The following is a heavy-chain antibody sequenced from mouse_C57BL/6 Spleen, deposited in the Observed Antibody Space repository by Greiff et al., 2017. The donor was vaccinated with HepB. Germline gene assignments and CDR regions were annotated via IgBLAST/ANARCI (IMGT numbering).Heavy chain of an antibody. J-gene: IGHJ1*03. V-gene: IGHV5-17*01. CDR3: ARPGDVGYFDF. CDR1: GFTFSDYG. D-gene: IGHD3-3*01. Sequence: EVQLVESGGGLVKPGGSLKLSCAASGFTFSDYGMHWVCQAPEKGLEWVAYISSGSSTIYYADTVKGRFTISRDNAKNTLFLQMTSLRSEDTAMYYCARPGDVGYFDFWGTGTTVTVSS. CDR2: ISSGSSTI.